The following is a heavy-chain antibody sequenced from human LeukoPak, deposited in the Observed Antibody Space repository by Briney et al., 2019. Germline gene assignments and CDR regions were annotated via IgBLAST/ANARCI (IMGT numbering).Heavy chain of an antibody. CDR1: GGSFSDYY. J-gene: IGHJ4*02. CDR2: INHSGTT. CDR3: ARGMSLLMVYGMFRGFDY. D-gene: IGHD2-8*01. Sequence: SETLSLTCAVYGGSFSDYYWSWIRQPPGKGREWMGEINHSGTTNYNPSLKRRVTISADTSKIHFSLKLSSVTAADTAVYYCARGMSLLMVYGMFRGFDYWGQGTLVTVSS. V-gene: IGHV4-34*01.